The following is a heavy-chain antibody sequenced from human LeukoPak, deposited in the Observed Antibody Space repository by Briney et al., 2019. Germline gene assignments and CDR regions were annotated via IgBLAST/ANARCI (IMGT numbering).Heavy chain of an antibody. J-gene: IGHJ3*02. CDR3: ARGIVVVVDAFDI. Sequence: PSETLSLTCTVSGGSISSGSYYWSWIRQPAGKGLEWIGRIYTSGSTNYNPSLKSRVTISVDTSKNQFSLKLSSVTAADTAVYYCARGIVVVVDAFDIWGQGTMVTVSS. CDR1: GGSISSGSYY. D-gene: IGHD3-22*01. V-gene: IGHV4-61*02. CDR2: IYTSGST.